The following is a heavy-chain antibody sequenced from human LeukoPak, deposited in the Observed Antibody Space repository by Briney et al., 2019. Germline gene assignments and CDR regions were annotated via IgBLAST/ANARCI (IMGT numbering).Heavy chain of an antibody. CDR3: ARGVIAAGGNDFDY. V-gene: IGHV4-39*07. Sequence: PSETLSLTCTVSGGSISSSSYYWGWIRQPPGKGLEWIGSIYYSGSTYYNPSLKSRVTISIDTSKNQFSLKLSSVTAADTAVYYCARGVIAAGGNDFDYWGQGTLVTVSS. CDR2: IYYSGST. J-gene: IGHJ4*02. CDR1: GGSISSSSYY. D-gene: IGHD6-13*01.